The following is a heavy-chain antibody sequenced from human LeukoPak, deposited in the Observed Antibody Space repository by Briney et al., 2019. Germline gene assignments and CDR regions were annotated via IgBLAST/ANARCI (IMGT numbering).Heavy chain of an antibody. CDR1: GYSFTNYY. J-gene: IGHJ4*02. D-gene: IGHD5-12*01. Sequence: ASVKVSCKASGYSFTNYYIYWVRQAPGQGLEWMGIINPSGGSTSYAQKSQGRVTMTRDTSTSTVYMELSSLRSEDTAVYYCARGPYVDIVATLDYWGQGTLVTVSS. V-gene: IGHV1-46*01. CDR2: INPSGGST. CDR3: ARGPYVDIVATLDY.